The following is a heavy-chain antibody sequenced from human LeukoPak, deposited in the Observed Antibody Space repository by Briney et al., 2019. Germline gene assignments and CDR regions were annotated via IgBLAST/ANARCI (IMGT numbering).Heavy chain of an antibody. D-gene: IGHD3-22*01. J-gene: IGHJ1*01. V-gene: IGHV2-5*01. CDR1: GFSLSTSGVG. CDR3: AHSMYYDSSGYYLEYFQH. Sequence: SGPTLVNPTQTLTLTCTFSGFSLSTSGVGVGWIRQPPGKALEWLALIYWNDDKRYSPSLKSRLTITKDTSKNQVVLTMTNMDPVDTATYYCAHSMYYDSSGYYLEYFQHWGQGTLVTVSS. CDR2: IYWNDDK.